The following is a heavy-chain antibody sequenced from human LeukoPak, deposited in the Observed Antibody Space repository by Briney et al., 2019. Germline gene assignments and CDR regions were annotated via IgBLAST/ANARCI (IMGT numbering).Heavy chain of an antibody. D-gene: IGHD2-2*01. J-gene: IGHJ4*02. Sequence: SETLSLTCTVSGGSISSSSYYWGRIRQPPGKGLEWIGSTDYSGSTYYNPSLKSLVTISVDTSKNQFSLKLSSVTAADTAVYYCARHLTYIVVVPAATIDWGQGTLVTVSS. V-gene: IGHV4-39*01. CDR2: TDYSGST. CDR1: GGSISSSSYY. CDR3: ARHLTYIVVVPAATID.